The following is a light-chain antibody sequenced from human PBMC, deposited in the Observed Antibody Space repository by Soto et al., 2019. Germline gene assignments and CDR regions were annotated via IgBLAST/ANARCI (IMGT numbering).Light chain of an antibody. Sequence: EIVLTPSPGTLSLSPGERATLSCRASQSVSSSYLAWYQQKPGQPPRLLIYGASSRATGIPDRFSGSGSGTDFTLTISRLEPEDFAVYYCQQYGSSPPTTFGQGTKVDIK. J-gene: IGKJ1*01. CDR1: QSVSSSY. CDR3: QQYGSSPPTT. V-gene: IGKV3-20*01. CDR2: GAS.